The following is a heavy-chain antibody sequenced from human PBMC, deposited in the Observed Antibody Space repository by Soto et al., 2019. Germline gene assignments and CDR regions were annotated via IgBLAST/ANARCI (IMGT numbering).Heavy chain of an antibody. J-gene: IGHJ6*02. Sequence: QVQLVQSGAEVKKPGSSVKVSCKASGGTFSSYTISWVRQAPGQGLEWMGRIIPILGIANYAQKFQGRVTITADKSTSTAYMELSSLRSEDTAVYYCARVAAEGENYGMDVWGQGTTVTVSS. CDR1: GGTFSSYT. CDR3: ARVAAEGENYGMDV. CDR2: IIPILGIA. V-gene: IGHV1-69*02. D-gene: IGHD6-13*01.